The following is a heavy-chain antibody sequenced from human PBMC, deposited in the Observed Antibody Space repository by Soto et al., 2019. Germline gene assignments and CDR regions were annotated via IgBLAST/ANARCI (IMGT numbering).Heavy chain of an antibody. D-gene: IGHD5-18*01. J-gene: IGHJ4*02. CDR2: IYYSGST. CDR3: ARSGYSYGPNPLLY. V-gene: IGHV4-59*12. CDR1: GDSISSYY. Sequence: SETLSLTCTVSGDSISSYYWSWIRQPPGKGLEWIGYIYYSGSTNYNPSLKSRVTISVDTSKNQFSLKLSSVTAADTAVYYCARSGYSYGPNPLLYWGQGTLVTVSS.